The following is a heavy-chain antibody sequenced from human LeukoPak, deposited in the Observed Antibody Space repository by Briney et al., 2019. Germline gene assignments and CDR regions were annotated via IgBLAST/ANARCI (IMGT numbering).Heavy chain of an antibody. CDR3: ARGHGYTYGNGGIDY. Sequence: PSETRSLTCPVAGGSSSSSYCGWIRQPPGGGREWIGYIHNTGSTNYNPSLKSRVTMSVDMSKNQFSLNLTSVTAADTAVYYCARGHGYTYGNGGIDYWGQGTLVTVSS. CDR2: IHNTGST. V-gene: IGHV4-59*08. J-gene: IGHJ4*02. CDR1: GGSSSSSY. D-gene: IGHD5-18*01.